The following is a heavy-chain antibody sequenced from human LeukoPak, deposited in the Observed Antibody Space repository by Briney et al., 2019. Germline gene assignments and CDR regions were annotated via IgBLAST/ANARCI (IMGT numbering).Heavy chain of an antibody. D-gene: IGHD3-3*01. CDR3: ARATYYDFWSGYYFDY. V-gene: IGHV4-31*03. CDR1: GGSIGSGGYY. Sequence: PSETLSLTCTVSGGSIGSGGYYWSWIRQHPGKGLEWIGYIYYSGSTYYNPSLKSRVTISVDTSKNQFSLKLSSVTAADTAVYYCARATYYDFWSGYYFDYWGQGTLVTVSS. J-gene: IGHJ4*02. CDR2: IYYSGST.